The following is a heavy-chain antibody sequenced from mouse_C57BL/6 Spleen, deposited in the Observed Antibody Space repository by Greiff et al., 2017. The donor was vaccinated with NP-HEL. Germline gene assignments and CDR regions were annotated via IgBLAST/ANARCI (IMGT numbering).Heavy chain of an antibody. CDR3: ASDSSGLAWFAY. Sequence: VQLQQSGPELVKPGDSVKISCKASGYSFTGYFMNWVMQSHGKSLEWIGRINPYNGDTFYNQKFKGKATLTVDKSSSTAHMELRSLTSEDSAVYYCASDSSGLAWFAYWGQGTLVTVSA. J-gene: IGHJ3*01. D-gene: IGHD3-2*02. CDR1: GYSFTGYF. CDR2: INPYNGDT. V-gene: IGHV1-20*01.